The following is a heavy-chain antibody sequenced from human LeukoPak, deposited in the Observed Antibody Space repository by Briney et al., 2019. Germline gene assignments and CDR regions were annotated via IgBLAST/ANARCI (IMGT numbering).Heavy chain of an antibody. CDR2: IYTSGST. D-gene: IGHD6-13*01. V-gene: IGHV4-61*02. CDR1: GGSISSGSYY. J-gene: IGHJ5*02. Sequence: SQTLSLTCTVSGGSISSGSYYWSWIRQPAGKGLEWRGRIYTSGSTNYNPSLNRRVTISVDTSKNQFSLKLSSVTAADTAVYYCARSAAGIGLVWFDPWGQGTLVTVSS. CDR3: ARSAAGIGLVWFDP.